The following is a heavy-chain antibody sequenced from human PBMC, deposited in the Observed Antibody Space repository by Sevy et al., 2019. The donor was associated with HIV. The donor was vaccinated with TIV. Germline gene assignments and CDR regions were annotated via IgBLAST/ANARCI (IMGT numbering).Heavy chain of an antibody. J-gene: IGHJ1*01. CDR1: GFTFSSYG. CDR2: IRYDGSNK. CDR3: AKDLGGYGGREYFQH. V-gene: IGHV3-30*02. Sequence: GESLRLSCAASGFTFSSYGMHWVRQAPGKGLEWVAFIRYDGSNKYYADSVKGRFTISRDNSKNTLYLQMNSLRAEDTAVYYCAKDLGGYGGREYFQHWGQGTLVTVSS. D-gene: IGHD2-15*01.